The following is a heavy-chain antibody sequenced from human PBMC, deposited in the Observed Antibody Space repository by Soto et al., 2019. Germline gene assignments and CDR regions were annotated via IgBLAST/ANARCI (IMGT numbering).Heavy chain of an antibody. J-gene: IGHJ3*02. CDR1: GYTFTSYY. V-gene: IGHV1-46*01. CDR3: AKRVGSGWYLGGNAFDI. D-gene: IGHD6-19*01. Sequence: ASVKVSCKASGYTFTSYYMHWVRQAPGQGLEWMGIINPSGGSTSYAQKFQGRVTMTRDTSTSTVYMELSSLRSEDTAVYYCAKRVGSGWYLGGNAFDIWGQGTMVTVSS. CDR2: INPSGGST.